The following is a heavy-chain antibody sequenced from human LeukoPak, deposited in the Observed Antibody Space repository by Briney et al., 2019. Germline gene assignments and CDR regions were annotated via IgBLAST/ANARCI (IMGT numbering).Heavy chain of an antibody. CDR2: ISGSGGST. CDR3: AKGSRPGYSYGPREYYYYMDV. J-gene: IGHJ6*03. CDR1: GFTFSSYG. V-gene: IGHV3-23*01. D-gene: IGHD5-18*01. Sequence: GGSLRLSCAASGFTFSSYGMSWVRQAPGKGLEWVSAISGSGGSTYYADSVKGRFTISRDNSKNTLYLQMNSLRAEDTAVYYCAKGSRPGYSYGPREYYYYMDVWGKGTTVTVSS.